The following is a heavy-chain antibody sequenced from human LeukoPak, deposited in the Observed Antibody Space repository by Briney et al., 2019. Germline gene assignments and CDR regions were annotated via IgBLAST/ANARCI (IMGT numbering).Heavy chain of an antibody. J-gene: IGHJ4*02. D-gene: IGHD4-17*01. CDR1: GFTFSSYS. Sequence: PGGSLRLSCAASGFTFSSYSMNWVRQAPGKGLEWVSYIISSSSTIYYADSVKGRFTISRDNAKNSLYLQMNSLRAEDTAVYYCARDPPIVATVTTSFDYWGQGTLVTVSS. CDR2: IISSSSTI. V-gene: IGHV3-48*04. CDR3: ARDPPIVATVTTSFDY.